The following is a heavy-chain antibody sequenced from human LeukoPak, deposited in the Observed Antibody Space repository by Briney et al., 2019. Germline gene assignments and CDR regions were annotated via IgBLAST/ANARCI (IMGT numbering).Heavy chain of an antibody. V-gene: IGHV3-23*01. D-gene: IGHD6-13*01. CDR3: AKFIAAAGTGGVDY. CDR2: ISGSGGST. CDR1: GFTFSSYA. J-gene: IGHJ4*02. Sequence: GSLRLSCAASGFTFSSYAMSWVRQAPGKGLEWVSAISGSGGSTYYADSVKGRFTTSRDNSKNTLYLQMNSLRAEDTAVYYCAKFIAAAGTGGVDYWGQGTLVTVSS.